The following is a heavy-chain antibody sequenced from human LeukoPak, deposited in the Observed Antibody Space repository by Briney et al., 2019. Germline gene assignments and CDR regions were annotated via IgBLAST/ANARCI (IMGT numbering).Heavy chain of an antibody. V-gene: IGHV3-74*01. J-gene: IGHJ4*02. CDR1: GNYW. CDR3: VSFYGAY. CDR2: INSDGSWT. Sequence: GGSLRLSCAASGNYWMHWVRQAPGKGLVWVSHINSDGSWTSYADSVKGRFTISKDNAKNTVYLQMNNLRAEDTAVYYCVSFYGAYWGRGTLVTVSS. D-gene: IGHD2/OR15-2a*01.